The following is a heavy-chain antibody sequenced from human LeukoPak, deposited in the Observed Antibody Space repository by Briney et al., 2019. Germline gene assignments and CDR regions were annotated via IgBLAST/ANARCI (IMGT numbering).Heavy chain of an antibody. CDR3: ARLEMSGYDSRTLDY. CDR1: GLTFSNSA. V-gene: IGHV3-23*01. J-gene: IGHJ4*02. D-gene: IGHD5-12*01. Sequence: GGSLRLSCAVSGLTFSNSAMSWVRQAPGKGLEWVSAISVGSDVIYYADSVKGRFAISRDIAKNSLYLQMNSLRAEDTAVYYCARLEMSGYDSRTLDYWGQGTLVTVSS. CDR2: ISVGSDVI.